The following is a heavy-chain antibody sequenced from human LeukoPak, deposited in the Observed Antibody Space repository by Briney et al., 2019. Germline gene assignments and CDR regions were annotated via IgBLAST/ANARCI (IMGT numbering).Heavy chain of an antibody. J-gene: IGHJ5*02. V-gene: IGHV4-34*01. CDR3: ARALCLSYYYGSGSYGCWFDP. D-gene: IGHD3-10*01. Sequence: SETLSLTCAVYGGSFSGYYWSWIRQPPGKGLEWIGEINHSGSTNYNPSLKSRVTISVDTSKNQFSLKLSSVTAADTAVYYCARALCLSYYYGSGSYGCWFDPWGQGTLVTVSS. CDR1: GGSFSGYY. CDR2: INHSGST.